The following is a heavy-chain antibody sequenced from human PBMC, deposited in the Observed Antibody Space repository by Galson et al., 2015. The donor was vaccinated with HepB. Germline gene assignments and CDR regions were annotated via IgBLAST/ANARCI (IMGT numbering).Heavy chain of an antibody. CDR3: ATGVALVAAAGKDYYYYYGMDV. CDR2: FDPEDGET. V-gene: IGHV1-24*01. CDR1: GYTLTELS. Sequence: SVKVSCKVSGYTLTELSMHWVRQAPGKGLEWMGGFDPEDGETIYAQKFQGRVTMTEDTSTDTAYMELSSLRSEDTAVYYCATGVALVAAAGKDYYYYYGMDVWGQGTTVTVSS. J-gene: IGHJ6*02. D-gene: IGHD6-13*01.